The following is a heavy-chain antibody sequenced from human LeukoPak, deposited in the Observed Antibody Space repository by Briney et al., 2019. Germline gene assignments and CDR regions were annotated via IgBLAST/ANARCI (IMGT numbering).Heavy chain of an antibody. CDR2: INHSGST. V-gene: IGHV4-34*01. CDR1: GGSFSGYY. D-gene: IGHD3-3*01. J-gene: IGHJ5*02. CDR3: ARAPRGTIFGVVIIRGNWFDP. Sequence: SETLSLTCAVYGGSFSGYYWSWIRQPPGKGLEWIGEINHSGSTNYNPSLKSRVTISVDTSKNQFSLKLSSVTAADTVVYYCARAPRGTIFGVVIIRGNWFDPWGQGTLVTVSS.